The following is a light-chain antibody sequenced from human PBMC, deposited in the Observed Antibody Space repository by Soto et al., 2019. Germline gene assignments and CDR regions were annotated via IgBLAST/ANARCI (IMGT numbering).Light chain of an antibody. CDR3: QQYGTSPWT. CDR2: GAS. J-gene: IGKJ1*01. CDR1: QSVSSGY. V-gene: IGKV3-20*01. Sequence: IVWTQSPGTLYLFPGERATLSSRASQSVSSGYLAWYQQRPGQAPRLLIYGASTRATGIPDRFSGSGSGTDFTLTISRLEPEDFAVYYCQQYGTSPWTFGQGTKVDI.